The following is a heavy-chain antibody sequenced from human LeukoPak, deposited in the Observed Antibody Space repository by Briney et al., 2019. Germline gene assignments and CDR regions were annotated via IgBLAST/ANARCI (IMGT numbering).Heavy chain of an antibody. V-gene: IGHV4-39*01. CDR3: ARRVDAFDI. D-gene: IGHD6-13*01. J-gene: IGHJ3*02. CDR2: IYYSGST. Sequence: SETLSLTCTFSDDSISSSSYYWGWIRQPPGKGLEWIGSIYYSGSTYYNPSLKSRITISVDTSKNQFSLKLSSVTAADTAVYYCARRVDAFDIWGQGTMVTVSS. CDR1: DDSISSSSYY.